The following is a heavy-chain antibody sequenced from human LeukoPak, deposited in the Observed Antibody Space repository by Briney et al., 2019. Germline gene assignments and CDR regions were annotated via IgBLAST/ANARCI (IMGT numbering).Heavy chain of an antibody. CDR3: ARGALRLGELYYFDY. CDR1: GGTFSSYA. V-gene: IGHV1-69*05. D-gene: IGHD3-16*01. CDR2: IIPICGTA. J-gene: IGHJ4*02. Sequence: ASVKVSCKASGGTFSSYAISWVRQAPGKGLEWMGRIIPICGTANYAQKCQGRVTITTDESTSTAYRELSSLRSEDTAVYYCARGALRLGELYYFDYWGQGTLVTVSS.